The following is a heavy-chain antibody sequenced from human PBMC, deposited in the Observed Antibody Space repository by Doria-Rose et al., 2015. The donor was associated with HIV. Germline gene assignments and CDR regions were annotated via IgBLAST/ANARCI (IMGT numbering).Heavy chain of an antibody. CDR1: GVSLSSPGMG. D-gene: IGHD6-13*01. CDR3: ARIKSSRWYHKYYFDF. CDR2: IFSDDVR. V-gene: IGHV2-26*01. J-gene: IGHJ4*02. Sequence: SGPVLVKPTETLTLTCTVSGVSLSSPGMGVSWIRQPPGKALEWLANIFSDDVRSYKTSLKSRLTISRGPSKSQVVLTMTDMDPVDTATYYCARIKSSRWYHKYYFDFWGQGTLVIVSA.